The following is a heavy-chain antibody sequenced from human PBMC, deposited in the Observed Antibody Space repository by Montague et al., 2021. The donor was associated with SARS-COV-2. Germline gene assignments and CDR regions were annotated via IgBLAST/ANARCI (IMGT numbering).Heavy chain of an antibody. V-gene: IGHV4-38-2*02. J-gene: IGHJ3*01. D-gene: IGHD3-16*02. Sequence: SETLSLTCTVSGYSISSGYYWGWIRQPPGKGLGWIGSIYHSGSTYYNPSLKSRVTISVDTSKNQFSLKLTSVTAADTATYYCARGQVTVFAILIAFPAAGAIDVWGQGTTVTVS. CDR3: ARGQVTVFAILIAFPAAGAIDV. CDR2: IYHSGST. CDR1: GYSISSGYY.